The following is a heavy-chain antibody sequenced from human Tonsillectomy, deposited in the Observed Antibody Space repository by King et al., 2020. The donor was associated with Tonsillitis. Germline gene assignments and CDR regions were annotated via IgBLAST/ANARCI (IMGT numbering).Heavy chain of an antibody. CDR3: AKSLVEIWIHLGGPFDF. V-gene: IGHV3-23*04. Sequence: VQLGESGGGLVQLGGSLRLSCAASGVTVISHAMSWVRQAPGKGLEWGSAIICSGGGSYYAESVKGRFTISSDNSKNTLYLRMNSLRAEDSAVYYCAKSLVEIWIHLGGPFDFWGQGTLVTVSS. J-gene: IGHJ4*02. CDR1: GVTVISHA. D-gene: IGHD5-18*01. CDR2: IICSGGGS.